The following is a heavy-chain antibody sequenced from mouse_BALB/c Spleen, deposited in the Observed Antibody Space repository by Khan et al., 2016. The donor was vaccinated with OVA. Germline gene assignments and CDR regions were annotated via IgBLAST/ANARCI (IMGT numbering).Heavy chain of an antibody. CDR3: ARRNYFGYTFAY. Sequence: QVQLQQSGAELARPGASVKLSCKASGYTFTDYYINWVKQRTGQGLEWIGEIYPGSGNTYYNEKFKDKATLTADKSSTTAYMQLSSLTSEDSAVYVCARRNYFGYTFAYWGQGTLVTVSA. CDR2: IYPGSGNT. J-gene: IGHJ3*01. V-gene: IGHV1-77*01. CDR1: GYTFTDYY. D-gene: IGHD1-2*01.